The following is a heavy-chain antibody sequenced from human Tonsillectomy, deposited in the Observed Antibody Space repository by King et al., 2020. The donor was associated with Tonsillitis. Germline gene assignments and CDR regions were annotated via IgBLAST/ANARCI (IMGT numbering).Heavy chain of an antibody. CDR2: INSDGSRT. V-gene: IGHV3-74*01. CDR3: ARGPSWYYDSSSYYYFDY. CDR1: GFTISSYW. Sequence: VQLVESGGGLVQPWGSLRLSCAASGFTISSYWMHWVRQAPGKGLVWVSHINSDGSRTSYADSVKGRFTIPRDNAKNTLYLQMNSLRAEDTAVYYCARGPSWYYDSSSYYYFDYWGQGTLVTVSS. J-gene: IGHJ4*02. D-gene: IGHD3-22*01.